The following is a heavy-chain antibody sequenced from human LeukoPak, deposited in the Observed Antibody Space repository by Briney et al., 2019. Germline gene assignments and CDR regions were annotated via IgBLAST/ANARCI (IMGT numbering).Heavy chain of an antibody. CDR2: IIPIFGTA. Sequence: SVNVSCKASGGTFSSYAISWVRQAPGQGLELRGGIIPIFGTANYAQKFQGRVAITTDESTSTAYMELSSLRSEDTAVYYCAKDAGNYYYYMDVWGKGTTVTVSS. CDR1: GGTFSSYA. CDR3: AKDAGNYYYYMDV. V-gene: IGHV1-69*05. J-gene: IGHJ6*03.